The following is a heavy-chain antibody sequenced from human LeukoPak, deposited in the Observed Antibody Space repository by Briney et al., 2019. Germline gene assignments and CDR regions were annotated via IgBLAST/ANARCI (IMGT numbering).Heavy chain of an antibody. CDR3: ARDSPSGSYYYFDY. J-gene: IGHJ4*02. V-gene: IGHV3-21*01. D-gene: IGHD1-26*01. Sequence: GGSLRLSCAASGFTFSSYTINWVRQAPGKGLGWVSSITSSSYIYYADSVKGRFTISRDNAKNSLYLQMNSLRAEDTAVYYCARDSPSGSYYYFDYWGQGTMVTVSS. CDR1: GFTFSSYT. CDR2: ITSSSYI.